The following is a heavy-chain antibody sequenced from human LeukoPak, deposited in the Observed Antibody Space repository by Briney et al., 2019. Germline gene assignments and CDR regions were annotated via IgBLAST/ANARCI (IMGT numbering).Heavy chain of an antibody. Sequence: PSDTLSLTCTVSGGSISSYYWSWLRQPPGKGLEWIGYIYYSGSTNYNPSHKSRVTISVDTSKNQFSLKLSSVTAADTAVYYCARDHGSGWYSLDYWGQGTLVTVSS. CDR3: ARDHGSGWYSLDY. CDR2: IYYSGST. D-gene: IGHD6-19*01. J-gene: IGHJ4*02. CDR1: GGSISSYY. V-gene: IGHV4-59*01.